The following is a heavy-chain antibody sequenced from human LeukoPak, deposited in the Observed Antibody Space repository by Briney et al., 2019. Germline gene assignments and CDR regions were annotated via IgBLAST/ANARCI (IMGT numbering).Heavy chain of an antibody. V-gene: IGHV3-74*01. J-gene: IGHJ2*01. Sequence: GGSLRLSCAASGFTFSSYWMHWVRQAPGKGLVWVAHIHSDGTITTYADSVEGRFTISRDNAHNTLDLQMDGLRAEDTAIYYCARDDSGCFDLWGRGTLVTVSS. CDR1: GFTFSSYW. CDR2: IHSDGTIT. D-gene: IGHD2-21*01. CDR3: ARDDSGCFDL.